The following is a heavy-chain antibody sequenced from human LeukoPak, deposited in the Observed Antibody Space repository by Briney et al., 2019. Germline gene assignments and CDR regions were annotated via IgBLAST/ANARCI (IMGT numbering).Heavy chain of an antibody. CDR3: ARQWLVSPLFDY. Sequence: SETLSLTCTVSGGSISSYYWSWIRQPPAKVLEWIGYIYYSGSTNYNPSLKSRATISVDTSKNQVSLKLTSMTAAATAVYYCARQWLVSPLFDYWGQGTLVTVSS. CDR2: IYYSGST. J-gene: IGHJ4*02. D-gene: IGHD6-19*01. CDR1: GGSISSYY. V-gene: IGHV4-59*08.